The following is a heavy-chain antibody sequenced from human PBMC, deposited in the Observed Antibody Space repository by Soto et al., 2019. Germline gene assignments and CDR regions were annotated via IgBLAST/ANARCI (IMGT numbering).Heavy chain of an antibody. D-gene: IGHD3-10*01. Sequence: QVQLVESGGGVVQPGRSLRLSCAASGFTFSSYAMHWVRQAPGKGLEWVAVISYDGSNKYYADSVKGRFTISRDNSKNTLYLQMNSLRAEDTAVYYCAREGHYYGSGSYYNDPDYGMDVWGQGTTVTVSS. J-gene: IGHJ6*02. CDR3: AREGHYYGSGSYYNDPDYGMDV. CDR2: ISYDGSNK. CDR1: GFTFSSYA. V-gene: IGHV3-30-3*01.